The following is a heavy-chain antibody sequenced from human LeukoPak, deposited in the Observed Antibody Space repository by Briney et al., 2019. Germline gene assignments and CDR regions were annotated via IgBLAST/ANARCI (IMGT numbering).Heavy chain of an antibody. J-gene: IGHJ4*02. Sequence: GASVKVSCKASGYTFNRYGISWLRQAPGQALEWVGWISAYNGHTDYAQKFQGRVIMTTDTSATTAYMELRSLRSDDTAVYYCARDPVALSGRSFDYWGQGTLVTVSS. V-gene: IGHV1-18*01. CDR3: ARDPVALSGRSFDY. CDR1: GYTFNRYG. D-gene: IGHD6-19*01. CDR2: ISAYNGHT.